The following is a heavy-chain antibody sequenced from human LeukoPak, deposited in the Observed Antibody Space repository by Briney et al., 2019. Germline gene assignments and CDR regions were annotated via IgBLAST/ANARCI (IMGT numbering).Heavy chain of an antibody. V-gene: IGHV3-30*02. CDR3: AKDRGKYYYDSSSNFDY. CDR2: IRYDGSNK. J-gene: IGHJ4*02. D-gene: IGHD3-22*01. Sequence: GGSLRLSCAASGFTFSSYGMLWVRQAPGKGLEWVAFIRYDGSNKYYADSVKGRFTISRDNSKNTLYLQMNSLRAEDTAVYYCAKDRGKYYYDSSSNFDYWGQGTLVTVSS. CDR1: GFTFSSYG.